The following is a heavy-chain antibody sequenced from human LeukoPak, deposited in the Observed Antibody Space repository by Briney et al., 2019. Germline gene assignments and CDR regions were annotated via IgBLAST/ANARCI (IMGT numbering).Heavy chain of an antibody. CDR1: GGSFSGYY. V-gene: IGHV4-34*01. D-gene: IGHD6-13*01. J-gene: IGHJ4*02. CDR2: INHSGST. Sequence: SETLSLTCAVYGGSFSGYYWSWIRQPPGKGLEWVGEINHSGSTNYNPSLKSRVTISADTPKNQFSLKLSSVTAADTAVYYCARPRKGSSSWYVYWGQGTLVTVSS. CDR3: ARPRKGSSSWYVY.